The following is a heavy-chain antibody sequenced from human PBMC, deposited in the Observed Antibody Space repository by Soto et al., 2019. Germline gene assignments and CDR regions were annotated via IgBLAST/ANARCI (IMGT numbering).Heavy chain of an antibody. CDR1: GGSISSCGYS. V-gene: IGHV4-30-2*01. J-gene: IGHJ4*02. D-gene: IGHD2-15*01. CDR2: MYLSCST. CDR3: AREFVRSDANRHFDY. Sequence: PSETLSLTCAGSGGSISSCGYSWGCHRHPPGKGLEWIGYMYLSCSTYYNPTHKRRVTISVDRSTNQFSLKLSSVTTADTAVYYCAREFVRSDANRHFDYWGQGTLVTVSS.